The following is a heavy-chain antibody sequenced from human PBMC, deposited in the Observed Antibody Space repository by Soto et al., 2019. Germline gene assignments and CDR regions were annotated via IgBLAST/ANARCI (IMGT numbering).Heavy chain of an antibody. J-gene: IGHJ3*01. D-gene: IGHD1-7*01. CDR3: ARPLIGNTVDL. Sequence: QAQLLQSGAEMKKPGASVKVSCKASGYTFINYFIHWVRQAPGQGLEWIGIVHPSRGTPDYAQKFKGRVTLTTDMSTRTVDMDLSNLRSEDTAVYYCARPLIGNTVDLWGQGPTFIVSS. CDR2: VHPSRGTP. CDR1: GYTFINYF. V-gene: IGHV1-46*01.